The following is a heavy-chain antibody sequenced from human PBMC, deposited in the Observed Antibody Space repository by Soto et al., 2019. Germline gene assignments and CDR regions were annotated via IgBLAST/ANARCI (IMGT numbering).Heavy chain of an antibody. CDR3: TVWGSGNDFGAA. D-gene: IGHD3-10*01. CDR2: SKNKADSYTT. J-gene: IGHJ4*02. V-gene: IGHV3-72*01. Sequence: EVQLVESGGGLVQPGGSLRLSCAASGFTFSDHYMDWVRQAPGKGLGWVGRSKNKADSYTTEYAASVKGRFTISSDGSKNSLFLQMNSLKTEDTAVYYCTVWGSGNDFGAAWGQGILVTVSS. CDR1: GFTFSDHY.